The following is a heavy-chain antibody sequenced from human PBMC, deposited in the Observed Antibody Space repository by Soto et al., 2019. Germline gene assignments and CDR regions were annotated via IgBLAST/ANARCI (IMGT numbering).Heavy chain of an antibody. D-gene: IGHD6-13*01. CDR1: GASFSGYY. V-gene: IGHV4-34*01. J-gene: IGHJ6*02. CDR2: INNTGST. CDR3: ARLRAAGLSQIIAAAGSRYYYYYGMDV. Sequence: SETLSLTCAVYGASFSGYYWSWIRQPPGKGLEWIGEINNTGSTNYNPSFKSRVTISVDTSKNQFSLKLSSVTAADTAVYYCARLRAAGLSQIIAAAGSRYYYYYGMDVWGQGTTVTVSS.